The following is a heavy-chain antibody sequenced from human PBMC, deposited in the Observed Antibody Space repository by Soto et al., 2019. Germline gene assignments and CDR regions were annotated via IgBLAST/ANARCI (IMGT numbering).Heavy chain of an antibody. CDR2: IYHSGST. J-gene: IGHJ6*02. CDR1: GGSISSSNW. Sequence: SETLSLTCAVSGGSISSSNWWSWVRQPPGKGLEWIGEIYHSGSTNYNPTLKSRVAISVYNSKHQFSLKLSSVTDADTDVYYCARDPWGDILTGYYYYYYGMDVWGQGTTVTVSS. V-gene: IGHV4-4*02. CDR3: ARDPWGDILTGYYYYYYGMDV. D-gene: IGHD3-9*01.